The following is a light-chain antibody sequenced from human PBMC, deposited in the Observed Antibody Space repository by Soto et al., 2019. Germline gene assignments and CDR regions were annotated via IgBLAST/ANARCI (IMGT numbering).Light chain of an antibody. CDR1: QSITNW. CDR2: MAS. V-gene: IGKV1-5*03. Sequence: DIPMTRSPSTLSASVGDRVTITCRASQSITNWLAWYQQKPGKAPKPLIYMASSLESGVPSRFSGSGGGTEFTLTISSLQPDDFATYYCQQYYRQATFGQGTKVEIK. J-gene: IGKJ1*01. CDR3: QQYYRQAT.